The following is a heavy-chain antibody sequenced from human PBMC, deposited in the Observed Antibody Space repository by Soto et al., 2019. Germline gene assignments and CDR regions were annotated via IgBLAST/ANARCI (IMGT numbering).Heavy chain of an antibody. CDR3: ARPHLRGVRGHYYYGMDV. CDR2: INHSGST. V-gene: IGHV4-34*01. CDR1: GGSFSGYY. J-gene: IGHJ6*02. Sequence: PSETLSLTCAVYGGSFSGYYWSWIRQPPGKGLEWIGEINHSGSTNYNPSLKSRVTISVDTSKNQFSLKLSSVTAADTAVYYCARPHLRGVRGHYYYGMDVWGQGTTVTVSS. D-gene: IGHD3-10*01.